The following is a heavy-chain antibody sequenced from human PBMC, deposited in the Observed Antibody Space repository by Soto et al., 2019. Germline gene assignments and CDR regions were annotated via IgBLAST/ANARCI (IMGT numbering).Heavy chain of an antibody. Sequence: PSETLSLTCTVSGGSISSYYWSWIRQPPGKGLERIGYIYYSGSTNYNPSLKSRVTISVDTSKNQFSLKLSSVTAADTAVYYCARVDRSLSFDYWGQGTLVTVSS. J-gene: IGHJ4*02. D-gene: IGHD1-26*01. CDR1: GGSISSYY. V-gene: IGHV4-59*01. CDR3: ARVDRSLSFDY. CDR2: IYYSGST.